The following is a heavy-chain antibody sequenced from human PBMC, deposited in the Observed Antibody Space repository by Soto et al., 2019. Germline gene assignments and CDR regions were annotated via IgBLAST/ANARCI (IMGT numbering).Heavy chain of an antibody. Sequence: GGSLRLSCAASGLNFSRYWMSWARQAPGKGLEWVANIRQDGSEQYYVDSVKGRFTISRDNAKNSLYLQMNSLRAEDTAVYYCARVIQQVLFGQYYYSMDVWGQGTTVTVSS. CDR1: GLNFSRYW. V-gene: IGHV3-7*05. CDR3: ARVIQQVLFGQYYYSMDV. J-gene: IGHJ6*02. D-gene: IGHD3-3*01. CDR2: IRQDGSEQ.